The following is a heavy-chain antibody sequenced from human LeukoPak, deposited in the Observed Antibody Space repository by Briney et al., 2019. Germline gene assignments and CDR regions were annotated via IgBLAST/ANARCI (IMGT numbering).Heavy chain of an antibody. V-gene: IGHV1-69*05. CDR1: GGTFSSYA. D-gene: IGHD3-3*01. CDR2: IIPIFGTA. Sequence: GASVKVSCKASGGTFSSYAISWVRQAPGQGLEWMGGIIPIFGTANYVQKLQGRVTMTTDTSTSTAYMELRSLRSDDTAVYYCARDGGVLRFLEWLSWFDPWGQGTLVTVSS. J-gene: IGHJ5*02. CDR3: ARDGGVLRFLEWLSWFDP.